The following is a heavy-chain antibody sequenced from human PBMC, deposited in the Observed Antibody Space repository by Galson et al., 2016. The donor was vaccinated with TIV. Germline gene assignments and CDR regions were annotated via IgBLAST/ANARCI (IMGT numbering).Heavy chain of an antibody. D-gene: IGHD6-13*01. CDR2: IKQDGSEK. V-gene: IGHV3-7*01. J-gene: IGHJ4*02. CDR3: ARDFPPGYGSSFNDY. CDR1: GFTFSSYW. Sequence: SLRLSCAASGFTFSSYWMSWVRQAPGKGLEWVANIKQDGSEKYYVDSVKGRFTISRDNAKNSLFLQMNSLRAEDRAVYYCARDFPPGYGSSFNDYWGQGTLVPVSS.